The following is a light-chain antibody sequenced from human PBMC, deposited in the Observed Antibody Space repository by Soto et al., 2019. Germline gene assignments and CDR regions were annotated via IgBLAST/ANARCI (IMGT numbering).Light chain of an antibody. CDR3: AVWDGSLNGWV. V-gene: IGLV1-44*01. CDR2: TNN. CDR1: TSNIGSHT. Sequence: QSVLTQPPSVSETPGQRVVLSCSGSTSNIGSHTVNWYQQLPGSAPKLLIYTNNQRPSGVPDRFSGSKSGTSASLAISGLQSEDEADYYCAVWDGSLNGWVFGGGTKLTVL. J-gene: IGLJ3*02.